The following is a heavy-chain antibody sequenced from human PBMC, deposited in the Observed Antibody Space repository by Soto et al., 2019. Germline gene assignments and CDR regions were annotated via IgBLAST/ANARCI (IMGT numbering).Heavy chain of an antibody. CDR2: IIPIFATV. Sequence: QVQLLQSGSEVRKPGSSVKVSCKASGGTHNNYAFTWVRQARGQGLEWVGGIIPIFATVVYAQRFEGRVTISSETVTSTAYMDLTNVGFGDTAVYYCTIWWEVGRYQYYVLDVWGQGTEITVSS. D-gene: IGHD1-26*01. V-gene: IGHV1-69*06. CDR3: TIWWEVGRYQYYVLDV. CDR1: GGTHNNYA. J-gene: IGHJ6*02.